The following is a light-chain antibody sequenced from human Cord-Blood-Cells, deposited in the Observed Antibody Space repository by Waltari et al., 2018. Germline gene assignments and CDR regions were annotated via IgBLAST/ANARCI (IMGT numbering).Light chain of an antibody. J-gene: IGKJ1*01. Sequence: DIQMTQSPSTLSASVGDRVTITGRASQSISSWLAWYQQKPGKAPKLLIYKASSLESGVPSRFSGSGSGTEFTLTISSLQPDDFATYYCQHKTFGQGTKVEIK. CDR1: QSISSW. CDR2: KAS. V-gene: IGKV1-5*03. CDR3: QHKT.